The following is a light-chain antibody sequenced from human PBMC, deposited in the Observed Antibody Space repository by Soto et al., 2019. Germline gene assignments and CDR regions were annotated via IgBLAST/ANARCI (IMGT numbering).Light chain of an antibody. J-gene: IGKJ1*01. Sequence: DIQMTQSPSTLSASVGDRVTITCRASQSISSWLAWYQQKPGKAPKLLIHKASSLQSGVPSRFSGSGSGTEFTLTSSSLDPDDFATYYCQQYNGYGRFGQGTKVEIK. CDR1: QSISSW. CDR3: QQYNGYGR. V-gene: IGKV1-5*03. CDR2: KAS.